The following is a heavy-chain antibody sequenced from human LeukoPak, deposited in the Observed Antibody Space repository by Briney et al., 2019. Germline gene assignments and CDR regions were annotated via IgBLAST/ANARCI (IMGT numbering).Heavy chain of an antibody. CDR1: GFTFTGFS. Sequence: PGGSLRLSCAASGFTFTGFSIHWVRQPPGKGLEWVALISYDGSNTYYADSVKGRFTISRDNSKNTLYLQMNSLRAEDTAVYYCATSSKPTPDPWFDPWGQGTLVTVSS. V-gene: IGHV3-30*04. CDR3: ATSSKPTPDPWFDP. D-gene: IGHD6-13*01. J-gene: IGHJ5*02. CDR2: ISYDGSNT.